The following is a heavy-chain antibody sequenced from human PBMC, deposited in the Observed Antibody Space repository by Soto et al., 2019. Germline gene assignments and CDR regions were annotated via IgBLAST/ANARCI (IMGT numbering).Heavy chain of an antibody. D-gene: IGHD1-26*01. V-gene: IGHV3-23*01. CDR2: ISWNSGST. CDR3: AKDRLAGATYLYYYYYGMDV. J-gene: IGHJ6*02. CDR1: GCTFDDYA. Sequence: PGGSLRLSCAASGCTFDDYAMHWVRQAPGKGLEWVSGISWNSGSTYYADSVKGRFTISRDNSKSTLYLQMNSLRAEDTAVYYCAKDRLAGATYLYYYYYGMDVWGQGTTVTVSS.